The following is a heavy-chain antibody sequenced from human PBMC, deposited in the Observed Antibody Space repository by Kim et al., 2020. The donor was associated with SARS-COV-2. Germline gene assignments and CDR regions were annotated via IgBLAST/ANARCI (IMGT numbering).Heavy chain of an antibody. V-gene: IGHV3-48*03. D-gene: IGHD5-12*01. Sequence: GGSLRLSCAASGFTFSSYEMNWVRQAPGKGLEWVSYISSSGSTIYYADSVKGRFTISRDNAKNSLYLQMNSLRAEDTAVYYCARYPIRYSGYDYYDAFDIWGQGTMVTVSS. J-gene: IGHJ3*02. CDR1: GFTFSSYE. CDR3: ARYPIRYSGYDYYDAFDI. CDR2: ISSSGSTI.